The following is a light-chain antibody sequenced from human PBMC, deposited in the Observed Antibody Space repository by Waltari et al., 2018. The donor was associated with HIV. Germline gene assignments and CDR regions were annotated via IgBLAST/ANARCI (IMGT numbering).Light chain of an antibody. J-gene: IGLJ2*01. CDR2: YNR. V-gene: IGLV3-21*04. Sequence: SYVLTQPPSVSVAPGKTARITCGGDSIGSKSVHWYQQKPGQAPVLVLYYNRDRPSGSRGRRSGVTAGNSATRTISRVEAGDEADYYCQVWDSTSDQVVFGGGTKLTVL. CDR1: SIGSKS. CDR3: QVWDSTSDQVV.